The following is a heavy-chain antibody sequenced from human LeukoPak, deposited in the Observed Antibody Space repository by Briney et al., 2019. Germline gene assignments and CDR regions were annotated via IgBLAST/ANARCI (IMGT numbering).Heavy chain of an antibody. Sequence: VASVKVSCKASGYTFTGYYIHWVRQAPGQGLEWMGLINPNSGDTNYAQKFQGRVTMTRDTSISTAYMELSSLRSDDTAVYYCARVGPYHLLKRDYYYAMDVWGQGTTVTVSS. CDR3: ARVGPYHLLKRDYYYAMDV. J-gene: IGHJ6*02. CDR2: INPNSGDT. CDR1: GYTFTGYY. D-gene: IGHD2-21*01. V-gene: IGHV1-2*02.